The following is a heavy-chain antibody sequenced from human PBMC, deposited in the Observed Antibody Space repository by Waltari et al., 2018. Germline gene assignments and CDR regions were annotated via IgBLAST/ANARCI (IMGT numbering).Heavy chain of an antibody. D-gene: IGHD4-17*01. CDR3: ASSLYGDYTQIWGRVFDY. CDR2: ISGSGCST. CDR1: GFTFRSYA. Sequence: VQLLESGGGLVQSGGSLRLSCAASGFTFRSYAMNWVRPAPGKGVEWVSGISGSGCSTEYADSVKGRLTISRDNSKNTLYLQMNNLRVEDTAVYYWASSLYGDYTQIWGRVFDYWGQGTLVTVSS. J-gene: IGHJ4*02. V-gene: IGHV3-23*01.